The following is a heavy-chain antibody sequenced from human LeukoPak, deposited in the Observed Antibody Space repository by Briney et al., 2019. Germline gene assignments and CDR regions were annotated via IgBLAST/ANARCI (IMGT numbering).Heavy chain of an antibody. D-gene: IGHD3-22*01. CDR3: AKSTVSPNYYDSSGSFDY. CDR2: ISTSGGGT. J-gene: IGHJ4*02. CDR1: GLTFSSYA. Sequence: GGSLRLSCAASGLTFSSYAMGWVRQAPGKGLEWVSAISTSGGGTYYAVSVKGRFTISRDNSKNTLYLQMNSLRAEDTAVYYCAKSTVSPNYYDSSGSFDYWGQGTLVTVSS. V-gene: IGHV3-23*01.